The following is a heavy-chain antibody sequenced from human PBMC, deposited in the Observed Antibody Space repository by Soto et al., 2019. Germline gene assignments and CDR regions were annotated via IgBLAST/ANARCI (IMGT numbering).Heavy chain of an antibody. CDR3: ARGRAAAGTAWFDP. J-gene: IGHJ5*02. CDR1: GGSFSGYY. Sequence: QVQLQQWGAGLLKPSETLSLTCAVYGGSFSGYYWSWIRQPPGKGLEWIGEINHSGSTNYNPSLKGRVTISVDTSKNQFSLKLSSVTAADTAVYYCARGRAAAGTAWFDPWGQGTLVTVSS. V-gene: IGHV4-34*01. CDR2: INHSGST. D-gene: IGHD6-13*01.